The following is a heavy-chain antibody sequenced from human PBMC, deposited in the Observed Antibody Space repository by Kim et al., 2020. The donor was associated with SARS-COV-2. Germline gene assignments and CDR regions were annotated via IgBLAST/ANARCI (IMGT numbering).Heavy chain of an antibody. CDR1: GFTFDDYA. J-gene: IGHJ6*02. D-gene: IGHD3-10*01. CDR3: AKSFYSGMGMGGMDV. V-gene: IGHV3-9*01. CDR2: ISWNSGSI. Sequence: GGSLRLSCAASGFTFDDYAMHWVRQAPGKGLEWVSGISWNSGSIGYADSVKGRFTISRDNAKNSLYLQMNSLRAEDTALYYCAKSFYSGMGMGGMDVWGQGTTVTVSS.